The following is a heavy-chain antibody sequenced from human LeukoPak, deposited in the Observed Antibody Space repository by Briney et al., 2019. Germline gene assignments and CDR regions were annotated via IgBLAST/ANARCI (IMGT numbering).Heavy chain of an antibody. CDR3: ARDLYDSSGTYGGLDAFDI. CDR2: ISAYNGNT. CDR1: GYTFTSYG. V-gene: IGHV1-18*01. D-gene: IGHD3-22*01. Sequence: ASVKVSCKASGYTFTSYGISWVRQAPGQGLEWMGWISAYNGNTNYAQKLQGRVTMTTDTSTSTAYMELRSLRSDDTAVYYCARDLYDSSGTYGGLDAFDIWGQGTMVTVSS. J-gene: IGHJ3*02.